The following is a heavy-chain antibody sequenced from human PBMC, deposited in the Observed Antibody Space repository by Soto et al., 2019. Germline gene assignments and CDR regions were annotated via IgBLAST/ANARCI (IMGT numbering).Heavy chain of an antibody. V-gene: IGHV4-31*03. D-gene: IGHD3-3*01. J-gene: IGHJ4*02. Sequence: SETLSLTCTVSGGSISSGGYYWSWIRQHPGKGLEWIGYIYYSGSTYYNPSLKSRVTISVDTSKNQFSLKLSSVTSADTAVYYCARVYYDFWSGYYTVYYFDYWGQGTLVTV. CDR1: GGSISSGGYY. CDR2: IYYSGST. CDR3: ARVYYDFWSGYYTVYYFDY.